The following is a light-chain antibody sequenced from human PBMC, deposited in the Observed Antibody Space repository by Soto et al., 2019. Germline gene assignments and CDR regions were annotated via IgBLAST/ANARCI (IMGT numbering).Light chain of an antibody. CDR2: GAS. CDR1: QSVSSSY. J-gene: IGKJ2*01. Sequence: EIVLTQSPGTLSLSPGERATLSCRASQSVSSSYLAWYQQRPGQAPRLLIYGASRRATGIPDRISGSGSGTDFTLTISRLEPEAFAVYYCQQYGSSPYTFGQGTKLEIK. V-gene: IGKV3-20*01. CDR3: QQYGSSPYT.